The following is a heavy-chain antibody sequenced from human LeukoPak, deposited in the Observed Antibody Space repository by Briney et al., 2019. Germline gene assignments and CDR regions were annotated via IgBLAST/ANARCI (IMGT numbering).Heavy chain of an antibody. V-gene: IGHV3-48*01. CDR2: ISSSSSTI. D-gene: IGHD5-18*01. CDR3: AKDGGSRQGYGSLGY. J-gene: IGHJ4*02. Sequence: PGGSLRLSCAASGFTFSSYSMTWVRQAPGKGLEWVSYISSSSSTIYYADSVKGRFTISRDNAKNSLYLQMNSLRAEDTAVYYCAKDGGSRQGYGSLGYWGQGTLVTVSS. CDR1: GFTFSSYS.